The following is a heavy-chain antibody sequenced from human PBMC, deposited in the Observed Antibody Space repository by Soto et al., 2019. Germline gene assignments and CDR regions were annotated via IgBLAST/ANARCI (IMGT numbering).Heavy chain of an antibody. D-gene: IGHD2-21*02. V-gene: IGHV3-21*01. Sequence: GGSLRLSCAASGFPFSSYSMNWVRQAPGKGLEWVSSISSSSSYIYYADSVKGRFTISRDNAKNSLYLQMNSLRAEDTAVYYCARAPWGGDSYGMDVWGQGTTVTVSS. CDR1: GFPFSSYS. CDR3: ARAPWGGDSYGMDV. CDR2: ISSSSSYI. J-gene: IGHJ6*02.